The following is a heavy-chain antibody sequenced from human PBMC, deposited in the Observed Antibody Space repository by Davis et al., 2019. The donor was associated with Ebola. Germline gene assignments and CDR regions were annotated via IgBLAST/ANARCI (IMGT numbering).Heavy chain of an antibody. D-gene: IGHD1-1*01. Sequence: ASVKVSCKASGYTFTGYYMHWVRQAPGQGLEWMGRINPNSGGTNYAQKFQGRVTMTSDTATTTAYMEVGSLRSDDTAVYYCARAQFPTTSDHWGQGTLVTVSS. V-gene: IGHV1-2*06. CDR1: GYTFTGYY. CDR3: ARAQFPTTSDH. J-gene: IGHJ4*02. CDR2: INPNSGGT.